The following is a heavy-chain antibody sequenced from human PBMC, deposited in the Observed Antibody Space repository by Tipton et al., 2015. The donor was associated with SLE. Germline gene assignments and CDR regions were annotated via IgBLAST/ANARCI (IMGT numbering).Heavy chain of an antibody. J-gene: IGHJ3*02. CDR2: IYSDGSK. Sequence: AVSGFTFSSYAMSWVRQAPGKGLEWVSVIYSDGSKYYVDSVKGRFTGSRDESKNTLYLQMNSLRPEDTAVYYCAKPIGLNAFDIWGQGTMVTVS. V-gene: IGHV3-23*03. CDR1: GFTFSSYA. CDR3: AKPIGLNAFDI.